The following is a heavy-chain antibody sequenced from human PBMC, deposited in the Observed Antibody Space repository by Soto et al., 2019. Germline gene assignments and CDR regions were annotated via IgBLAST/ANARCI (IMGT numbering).Heavy chain of an antibody. D-gene: IGHD3-10*02. J-gene: IGHJ6*02. Sequence: ASVKVSCKASGYTFTGYYMHWVRQAPGQGLEWMGWINPNSGGTNYAQKFQGWVTMTRDTSISTAYMELSRLRSDDTAAYYCARDMFAANGDYYGMDVWGQGTTVTVSS. CDR3: ARDMFAANGDYYGMDV. V-gene: IGHV1-2*04. CDR2: INPNSGGT. CDR1: GYTFTGYY.